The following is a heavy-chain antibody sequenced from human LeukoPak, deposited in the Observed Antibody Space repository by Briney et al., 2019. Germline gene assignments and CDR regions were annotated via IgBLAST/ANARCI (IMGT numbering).Heavy chain of an antibody. CDR3: ARGGSTLHSAGGHDIEFYYYYYMDV. J-gene: IGHJ6*03. V-gene: IGHV4-4*02. D-gene: IGHD3-9*01. CDR2: IYHSGST. Sequence: PSGTLSLTCAVSGGSISSDNWWSWVRQPPWKGLEWIGEIYHSGSTNYNPSLKSRVTTSIDKSKNQFFLKLSSVTTADTAVYYCARGGSTLHSAGGHDIEFYYYYYMDVWGKGTTVTISS. CDR1: GGSISSDNW.